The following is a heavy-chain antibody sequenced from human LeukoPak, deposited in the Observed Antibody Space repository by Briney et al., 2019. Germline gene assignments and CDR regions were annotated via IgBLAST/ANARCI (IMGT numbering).Heavy chain of an antibody. D-gene: IGHD2-21*02. CDR3: AKDLWVTAANYFDY. Sequence: GGSLRLSCAASGFTFSSYGMGWVRQAPGKGLEWVSAISGSGGSTYYADSVKGRFTISRDNSKNTLYLQMNSLRAEDTAVYYCAKDLWVTAANYFDYWGQGTLVTVSS. CDR2: ISGSGGST. CDR1: GFTFSSYG. J-gene: IGHJ4*02. V-gene: IGHV3-23*01.